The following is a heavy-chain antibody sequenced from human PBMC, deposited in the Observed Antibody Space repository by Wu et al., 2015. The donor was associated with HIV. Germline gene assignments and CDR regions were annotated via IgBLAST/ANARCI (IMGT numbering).Heavy chain of an antibody. CDR2: ISTYNGNT. CDR3: ARVRGRDGYNHGMDV. D-gene: IGHD5-24*01. J-gene: IGHJ6*02. CDR1: GYTFTRYA. Sequence: QGQLMQSGGEVKKPGASAKVSCKASGYTFTRYAITWIRQVPGQGPEWMAWISTYNGNTNYAPKFQGRVTMATDTSTSTVYMELKNLRSDDTAVYYCARVRGRDGYNHGMDVVGPRDHGHRLL. V-gene: IGHV1-18*01.